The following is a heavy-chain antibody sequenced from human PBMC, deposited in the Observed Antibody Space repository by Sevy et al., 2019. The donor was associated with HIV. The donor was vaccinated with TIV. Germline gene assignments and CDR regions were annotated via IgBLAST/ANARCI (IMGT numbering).Heavy chain of an antibody. J-gene: IGHJ6*02. CDR2: ISSSSSTI. V-gene: IGHV3-48*02. CDR3: ARGWYCSSTSCPHLRYYYYGMDV. CDR1: GFTFSSYS. Sequence: GGSLRLSCAASGFTFSSYSMNWVRQAPGKGLEWVSYISSSSSTIYYADSVKGRFTISRDNDKNSLYLQMNSLRDEDTAVYYCARGWYCSSTSCPHLRYYYYGMDVWGQGTTVTVSS. D-gene: IGHD2-2*01.